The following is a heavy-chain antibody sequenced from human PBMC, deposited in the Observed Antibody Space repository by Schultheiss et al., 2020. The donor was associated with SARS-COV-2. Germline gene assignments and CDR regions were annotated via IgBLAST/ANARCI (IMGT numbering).Heavy chain of an antibody. CDR2: ISWNSGSI. D-gene: IGHD4-17*01. J-gene: IGHJ4*02. V-gene: IGHV3-48*01. Sequence: GESLKISCAASGFTFSFYSMNWVRQAPGKGLEWVSGISWNSGSIGYADSVKGRFTISRDNAKNSLYLQMNSLRAEDTAVYYCVSDYGDYPDYWGQGTLVTVSS. CDR3: VSDYGDYPDY. CDR1: GFTFSFYS.